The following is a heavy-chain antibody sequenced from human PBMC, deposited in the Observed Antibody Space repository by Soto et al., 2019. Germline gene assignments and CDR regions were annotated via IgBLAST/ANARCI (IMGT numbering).Heavy chain of an antibody. Sequence: GGSLRLSCAASGFTFSSYAMSWVRQAPGKGLEWVSAISGSGGSTYYADSVKGRFTISRDNSKNTLYLQMNSLRAEDTAVYHCAKNQGVELVPLATVDWFDPWGQGSVGTVSS. CDR1: GFTFSSYA. D-gene: IGHD1-26*01. CDR2: ISGSGGST. V-gene: IGHV3-23*01. CDR3: AKNQGVELVPLATVDWFDP. J-gene: IGHJ5*02.